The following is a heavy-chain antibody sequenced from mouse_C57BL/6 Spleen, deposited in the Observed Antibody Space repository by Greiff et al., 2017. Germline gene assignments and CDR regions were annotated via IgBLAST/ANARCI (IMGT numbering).Heavy chain of an antibody. CDR1: GYTFTDYE. V-gene: IGHV1-15*01. CDR2: IDPETGGT. CDR3: TTNWAAWFAY. Sequence: QVQLQQSGAELVRPGASVTLSCKASGYTFTDYEMHWVKQTPVHGLEWIGAIDPETGGTAYNQKFKGKAILTADKSSSTAYMELRSLTSEDSAVXYCTTNWAAWFAYWGQGTLVTVSA. D-gene: IGHD4-1*01. J-gene: IGHJ3*01.